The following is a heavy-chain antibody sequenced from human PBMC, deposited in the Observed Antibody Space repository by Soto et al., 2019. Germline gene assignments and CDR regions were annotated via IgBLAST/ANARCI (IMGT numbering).Heavy chain of an antibody. CDR1: GFTFASYA. D-gene: IGHD4-17*01. Sequence: GGSLRLSCAASGFTFASYAMSWVRQAPGKGLEWVSAVSASDDSTYYADSVRGRFAISRDNSINTLFMQMSSLRTEDTAVYYCAHPRGYGVFDAYDIWGQGAMVTVSS. CDR2: VSASDDST. J-gene: IGHJ3*02. V-gene: IGHV3-23*01. CDR3: AHPRGYGVFDAYDI.